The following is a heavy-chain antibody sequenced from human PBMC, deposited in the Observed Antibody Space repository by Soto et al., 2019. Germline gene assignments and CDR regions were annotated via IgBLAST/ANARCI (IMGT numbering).Heavy chain of an antibody. Sequence: ASVKVSCKPSGCSFSDYFIQWVRQAPGQGLEWVAWINPKTAATNYAKKFQGRVSLTWDTSSTTAYMELTRLRPDDTAVYYCARIKGGLNYNTVMDVWGQGTTVTVSS. CDR3: ARIKGGLNYNTVMDV. CDR1: GCSFSDYF. CDR2: INPKTAAT. V-gene: IGHV1-2*02. D-gene: IGHD3-9*01. J-gene: IGHJ6*02.